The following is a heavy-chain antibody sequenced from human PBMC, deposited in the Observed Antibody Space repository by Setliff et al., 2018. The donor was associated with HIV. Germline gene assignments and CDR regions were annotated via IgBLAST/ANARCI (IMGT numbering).Heavy chain of an antibody. CDR1: GFTFSSYA. V-gene: IGHV3-23*01. D-gene: IGHD7-27*01. J-gene: IGHJ4*02. CDR2: ISGSGGST. CDR3: ARDAKWGYLNYFDY. Sequence: PGGSLRLSCAASGFTFSSYAMSWVRQAPGKGLEWVSGISGSGGSTYYADSVKGRFTISRDNSKNTLYLQMNSLRAEDTAVYYRARDAKWGYLNYFDYWGQGTLVTVSS.